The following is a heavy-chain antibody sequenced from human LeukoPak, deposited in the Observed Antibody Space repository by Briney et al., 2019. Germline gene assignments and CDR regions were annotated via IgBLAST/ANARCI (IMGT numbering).Heavy chain of an antibody. Sequence: ASVKVSCKASGYTFTGYYMHWVRQAPGQGLEWMGWINPNSGGTNYAQKFQGRVTMTRDTSISTAYMELSRLRSDDTAVYYCARVIFRDYYMDVWGKGTTVTISS. CDR2: INPNSGGT. D-gene: IGHD3-3*01. J-gene: IGHJ6*03. CDR3: ARVIFRDYYMDV. CDR1: GYTFTGYY. V-gene: IGHV1-2*02.